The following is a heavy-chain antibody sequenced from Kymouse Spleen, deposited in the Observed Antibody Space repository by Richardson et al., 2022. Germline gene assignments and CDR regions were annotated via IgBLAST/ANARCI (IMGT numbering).Heavy chain of an antibody. CDR3: ARGYSSGWYDYYYYYGMDV. J-gene: IGHJ6*02. V-gene: IGHV4-34*01. Sequence: QVQLQQWGAGLLKPSETLSLTCAVYGGSFSGYYWSWIRQPPGKGLEWIGEINHSGSTNYNPSLKSRVTISVDTSKNQFSLKLSSVTAADTAVYYCARGYSSGWYDYYYYYGMDVWGQGTTVTVSS. CDR2: INHSGST. D-gene: IGHD6-19*01. CDR1: GGSFSGYY.